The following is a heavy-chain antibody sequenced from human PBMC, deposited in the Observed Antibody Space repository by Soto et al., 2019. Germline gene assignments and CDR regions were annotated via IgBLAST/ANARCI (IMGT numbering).Heavy chain of an antibody. V-gene: IGHV3-9*01. CDR3: AKDRKSDFRRGWGLDY. CDR2: ISWNGDDI. J-gene: IGHJ4*02. CDR1: GFTFDDHA. D-gene: IGHD6-19*01. Sequence: ELQLVESGGGVVQFGRSLRLSCEASGFTFDDHAMHWVRQVPGKGLEWVSGISWNGDDIGYVDSVKGRFTISRDNVKNVLYLQMDSLTTDDTAVYFCAKDRKSDFRRGWGLDYGGQGTLVTVSS.